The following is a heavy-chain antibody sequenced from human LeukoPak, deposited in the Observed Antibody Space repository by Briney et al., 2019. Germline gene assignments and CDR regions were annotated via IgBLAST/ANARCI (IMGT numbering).Heavy chain of an antibody. J-gene: IGHJ6*02. V-gene: IGHV4-61*08. D-gene: IGHD4-23*01. CDR2: VYYSGST. Sequence: SETLSLTCTVSGGSVSSGVYFWSWIRQPPGKGLEWIGYVYYSGSTSYNPSLKGRVTISIDTSKNQFSLKLSSVTAADTAVYYCSCGGGNSQYYYGMDVWGQGTTVTVSS. CDR3: SCGGGNSQYYYGMDV. CDR1: GGSVSSGVYF.